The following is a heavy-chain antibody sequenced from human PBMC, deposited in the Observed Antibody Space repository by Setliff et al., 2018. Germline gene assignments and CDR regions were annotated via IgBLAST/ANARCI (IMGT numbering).Heavy chain of an antibody. CDR1: GGTFSSYA. CDR2: IIPIFGTA. J-gene: IGHJ3*02. V-gene: IGHV1-69*05. Sequence: SVKVSCKASGGTFSSYAISWVRQAPGQGLEWMGGIIPIFGTANYAQKFQGRVTITTDESTSTAYMELSSLRSEDTAVYYCARATYYYESSGYFLDAFDIWGQGTMVTVSS. CDR3: ARATYYYESSGYFLDAFDI. D-gene: IGHD3-22*01.